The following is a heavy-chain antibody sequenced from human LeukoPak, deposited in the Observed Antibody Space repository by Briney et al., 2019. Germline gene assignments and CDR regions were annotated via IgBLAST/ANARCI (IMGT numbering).Heavy chain of an antibody. CDR3: ASRYSSSRPFDP. CDR2: ISGSGGST. D-gene: IGHD6-13*01. J-gene: IGHJ5*02. Sequence: GGSLRLSCAASGFTFSSYAMSWVRQAPGKGLEWVSAISGSGGSTYYADSVKGRFTISRDNAKNSLYLQMNSLRAEDTAVYYCASRYSSSRPFDPWGQGTLVTVSS. V-gene: IGHV3-23*01. CDR1: GFTFSSYA.